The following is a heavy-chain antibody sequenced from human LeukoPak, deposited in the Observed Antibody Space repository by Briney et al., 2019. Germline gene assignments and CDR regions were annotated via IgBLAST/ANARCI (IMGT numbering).Heavy chain of an antibody. CDR1: GGSISSSSYY. Sequence: WETLSLTCTVSGGSISSSSYYWGWIRQPPGKGLEWIGSIYYSGSTYYNPSLKSRVTTSVDTSKNQFSLKLSSVTAADTAVYYCARAGSYGHRDAFDIWGQGTMVTVSS. CDR2: IYYSGST. D-gene: IGHD5-18*01. J-gene: IGHJ3*02. V-gene: IGHV4-39*07. CDR3: ARAGSYGHRDAFDI.